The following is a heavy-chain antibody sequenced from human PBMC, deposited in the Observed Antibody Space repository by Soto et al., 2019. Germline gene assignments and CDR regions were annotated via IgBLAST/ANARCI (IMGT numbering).Heavy chain of an antibody. CDR1: GFTFSSYA. Sequence: EVQLLESGGGLVQPGGSLRLSCAASGFTFSSYAMSWVRQAPGKGLEWVSAISGSGGSTYYADSVKGRFTISRDNSKNTLYLQVNSLRAEDTAVYYCAKADSSGYTYYYYYYGMDVWGQGTTVTVSS. D-gene: IGHD3-22*01. CDR2: ISGSGGST. J-gene: IGHJ6*02. CDR3: AKADSSGYTYYYYYYGMDV. V-gene: IGHV3-23*01.